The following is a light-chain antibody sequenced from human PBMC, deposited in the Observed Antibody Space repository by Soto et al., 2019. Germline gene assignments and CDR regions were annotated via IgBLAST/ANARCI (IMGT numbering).Light chain of an antibody. CDR3: ATWDDRLRAYV. Sequence: QSVLTQPPSASGTPGQRVTISCSGSSSNVGTCYVDWYQQLPGTAPKLLIHRNGQRPSGVPDRLSGSKSGTSASLAISGLRSEDEADYYCATWDDRLRAYVIGAGTKVTVL. V-gene: IGLV1-47*01. CDR2: RNG. CDR1: SSNVGTCY. J-gene: IGLJ1*01.